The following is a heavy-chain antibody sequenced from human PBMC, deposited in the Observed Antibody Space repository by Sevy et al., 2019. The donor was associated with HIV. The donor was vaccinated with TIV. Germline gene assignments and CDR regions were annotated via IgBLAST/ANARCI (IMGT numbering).Heavy chain of an antibody. J-gene: IGHJ4*02. V-gene: IGHV3-21*06. CDR1: GFTFTDYI. CDR3: ARSWELLEFFDF. CDR2: ISSSGNYI. D-gene: IGHD1-26*01. Sequence: GGSLRLSCAASGFTFTDYIMTWVRQAPGKGLEWVSSISSSGNYIYYADSVKGRFSISRDNAKNSLFLQMNSLRAEDTAVYYCARSWELLEFFDFWGQGTLVTVSS.